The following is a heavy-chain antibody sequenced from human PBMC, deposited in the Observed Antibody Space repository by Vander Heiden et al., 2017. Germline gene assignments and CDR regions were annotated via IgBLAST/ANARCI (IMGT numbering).Heavy chain of an antibody. Sequence: QVQLVESGGGVVQPGRSLRLSCAASGFTFRDYGMHWVRQAPGKGLEWVAVVSDDGSNKFYGDSVKGRFTISRDNSKNTLLLQMTGLRAEDTAVYYCAKEFSSGWFDCWGQGTQVTVSS. CDR3: AKEFSSGWFDC. CDR2: VSDDGSNK. CDR1: GFTFRDYG. J-gene: IGHJ4*02. D-gene: IGHD6-19*01. V-gene: IGHV3-30*18.